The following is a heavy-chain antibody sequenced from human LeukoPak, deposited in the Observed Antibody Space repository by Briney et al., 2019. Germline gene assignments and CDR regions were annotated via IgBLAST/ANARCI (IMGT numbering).Heavy chain of an antibody. CDR3: ARALFGGSMTTFQFDH. CDR1: GFTFNTFT. D-gene: IGHD3-16*01. J-gene: IGHJ4*02. V-gene: IGHV3-21*01. Sequence: GGSLRLSCAAPGFTFNTFTMNWVRQAPGKGLGWVSSIYGSSTYIFYADSVKGRFTISRDNAKNSLYLQMNSLRVEDTAMYYCARALFGGSMTTFQFDHWGQGILVTVSS. CDR2: IYGSSTYI.